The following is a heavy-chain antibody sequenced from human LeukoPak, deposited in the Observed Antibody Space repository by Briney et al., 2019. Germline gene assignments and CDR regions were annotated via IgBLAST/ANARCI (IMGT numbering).Heavy chain of an antibody. J-gene: IGHJ3*02. Sequence: GESLKISCAASGFTFSDHYMSWIRQAPGKGLEWVSYISSRSKYTDYADSVKGRFTISRDNAKNLLYLQMNSLRAEDTAVYYCAREGVRGSRAIDAFDIWGQGTMVTVSS. D-gene: IGHD3-10*01. CDR3: AREGVRGSRAIDAFDI. CDR1: GFTFSDHY. V-gene: IGHV3-11*05. CDR2: ISSRSKYT.